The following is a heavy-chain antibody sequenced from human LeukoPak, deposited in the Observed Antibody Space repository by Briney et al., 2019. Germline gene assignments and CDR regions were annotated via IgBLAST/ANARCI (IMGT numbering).Heavy chain of an antibody. D-gene: IGHD3-22*01. V-gene: IGHV4-31*03. CDR2: IYYSGST. J-gene: IGHJ4*02. Sequence: SQTLSLTCTVSGGSISSGGYYWSWIRQHPGKGLEWIGYIYYSGSTYYNPSLKSRVTISVDTSKNQFSLKLSSVTAADTAVYYCARTRYYYDSSGYYPPHYFDYWGQGTLVTVSS. CDR3: ARTRYYYDSSGYYPPHYFDY. CDR1: GGSISSGGYY.